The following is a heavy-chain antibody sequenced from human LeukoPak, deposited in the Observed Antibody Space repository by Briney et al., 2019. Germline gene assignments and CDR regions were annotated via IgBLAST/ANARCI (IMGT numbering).Heavy chain of an antibody. Sequence: PSETLSLTCTVSGGSISSSSYYWGWIRQPPGKGLEWIGSIYYSGSTYYNPTLKSRVTISVDTSKNQFSLKLSSVTAADTAVYYCARDQPKYCGGDCYSDYWRQGTLLTVSS. J-gene: IGHJ4*02. CDR2: IYYSGST. D-gene: IGHD2-21*02. CDR1: GGSISSSSYY. V-gene: IGHV4-39*07. CDR3: ARDQPKYCGGDCYSDY.